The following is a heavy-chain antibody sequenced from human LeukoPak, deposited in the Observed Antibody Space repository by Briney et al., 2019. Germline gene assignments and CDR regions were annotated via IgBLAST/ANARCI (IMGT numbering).Heavy chain of an antibody. CDR1: GGTFNNYA. J-gene: IGHJ4*02. D-gene: IGHD6-13*01. CDR2: MNPNSGNT. V-gene: IGHV1-8*02. CDR3: ARNSAAAGTGFDY. Sequence: GASLKASCKASGGTFNNYAINWVRQATGQGLEWMGWMNPNSGNTGYAQKFQGRVTMTRNTSISTAYMELSSLRSEDTAVYYCARNSAAAGTGFDYWGQGTLVTVSS.